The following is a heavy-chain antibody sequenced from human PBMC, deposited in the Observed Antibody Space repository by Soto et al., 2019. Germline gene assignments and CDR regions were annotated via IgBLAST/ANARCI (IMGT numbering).Heavy chain of an antibody. CDR3: AKEARLGEFFDY. Sequence: GGSLRLSCAASGVTFSSYAMSWVRQAPGKGLEWVSTISVSGGSTYYPDSVKGRFTISRDNSKNTLYLQMNSLRAEDTAVYYCAKEARLGEFFDYWGQGTLVTVSS. V-gene: IGHV3-23*01. J-gene: IGHJ4*02. CDR1: GVTFSSYA. CDR2: ISVSGGST. D-gene: IGHD3-16*01.